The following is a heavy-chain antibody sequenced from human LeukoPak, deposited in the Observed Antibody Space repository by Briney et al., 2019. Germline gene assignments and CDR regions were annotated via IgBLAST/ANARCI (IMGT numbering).Heavy chain of an antibody. Sequence: GGSLRLSCAASGFTVSSNYMSWVRQAPGKGLEWVSVIYSGGSTYYADSVKGRFTISRHNSKNTLYLQMNSLRAEDTAVYCCAGGTTVTKGYFDYWGQGTLVTVSS. CDR2: IYSGGST. V-gene: IGHV3-53*04. CDR3: AGGTTVTKGYFDY. CDR1: GFTVSSNY. J-gene: IGHJ4*02. D-gene: IGHD4-17*01.